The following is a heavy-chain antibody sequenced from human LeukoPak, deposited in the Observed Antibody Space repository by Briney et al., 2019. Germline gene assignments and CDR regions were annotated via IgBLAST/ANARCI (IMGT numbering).Heavy chain of an antibody. V-gene: IGHV1-69*13. Sequence: SVKVSCKASGGTFSSYAISWVRQAPGQGLEWMGGIIPIFGTANYAQKFQGRVTITADESTSTTYMGLSSLRSEDTAVYYCAATPNPYDIRGYYFDYWGQGTLVTVSS. CDR1: GGTFSSYA. J-gene: IGHJ4*02. CDR3: AATPNPYDIRGYYFDY. CDR2: IIPIFGTA. D-gene: IGHD3-9*01.